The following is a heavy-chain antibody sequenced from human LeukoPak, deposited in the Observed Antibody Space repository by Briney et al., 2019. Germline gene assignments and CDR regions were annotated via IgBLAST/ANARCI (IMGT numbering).Heavy chain of an antibody. CDR3: ARGGVVQYSNFDY. CDR1: GFTVSSNY. J-gene: IGHJ4*02. Sequence: GGSLTLSCAASGFTVSSNYMSWVRQAPGKGLEWVSVIYSGGSTYYADSVKVRFTISRDSSKNTLYLQMNSLRAEDTAVYYCARGGVVQYSNFDYWGQGTLVTVSS. D-gene: IGHD2-15*01. CDR2: IYSGGST. V-gene: IGHV3-53*01.